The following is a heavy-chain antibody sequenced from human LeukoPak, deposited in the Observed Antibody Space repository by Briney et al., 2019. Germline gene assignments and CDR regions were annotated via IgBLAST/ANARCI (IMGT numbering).Heavy chain of an antibody. Sequence: GASVKVSCKASGYTFNNYVMHWVRQAPGQRPEWMGWINAGNGDRKYLQNFQGRVTITSDTSASTAYMELNSLTSEDTAVYYCARGSSGRHGDYWGQGTLVTVSS. D-gene: IGHD3-10*01. V-gene: IGHV1-3*01. CDR2: INAGNGDR. J-gene: IGHJ4*02. CDR3: ARGSSGRHGDY. CDR1: GYTFNNYV.